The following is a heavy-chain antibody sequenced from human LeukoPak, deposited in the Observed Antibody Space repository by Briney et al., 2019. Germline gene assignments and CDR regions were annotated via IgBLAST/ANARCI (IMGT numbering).Heavy chain of an antibody. V-gene: IGHV4-61*01. CDR1: GGSVSSGSYY. CDR2: IYYSGST. Sequence: SETLSLTCTVSGGSVSSGSYYWSWIRQPPGKGLEWIGYIYYSGSTNYNPSLKSRVTISVDTSKNQFSLKLSSVTAADTAVYYCARYSGYDFFEYWGQGTLVTVSS. CDR3: ARYSGYDFFEY. J-gene: IGHJ4*02. D-gene: IGHD5-12*01.